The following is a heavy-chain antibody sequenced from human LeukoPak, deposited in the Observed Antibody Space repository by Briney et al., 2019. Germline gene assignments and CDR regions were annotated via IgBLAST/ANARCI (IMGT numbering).Heavy chain of an antibody. CDR1: LYTLTNHV. V-gene: IGHV1-18*01. CDR3: ANCCVWACCEYTGFIAIDI. Sequence: ASVKVSFKASLYTLTNHVISTVPQAPGHGLEWMGWISTYNGNTHYAQKLQGRVTMTTDTSTSTAYMVLRSLISDDTAVYYCANCCVWACCEYTGFIAIDIWGQGTMVTVSS. D-gene: IGHD5-18*01. J-gene: IGHJ3*02. CDR2: ISTYNGNT.